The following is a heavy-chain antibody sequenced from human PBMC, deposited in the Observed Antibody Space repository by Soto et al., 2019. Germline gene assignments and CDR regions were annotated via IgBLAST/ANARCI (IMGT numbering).Heavy chain of an antibody. Sequence: EVQLLESGGGLVQPGGSLRLSCAASGFTFSSYAMSWVRQAPGKGLEWVSAISGSGGSTYYADSVKGRFTISRDNSKNTLYRQMNSLRAEDTAVYYCAKDHSSSWLVGSVDYWGQGTLVTVSS. J-gene: IGHJ4*02. D-gene: IGHD6-13*01. CDR2: ISGSGGST. CDR1: GFTFSSYA. CDR3: AKDHSSSWLVGSVDY. V-gene: IGHV3-23*01.